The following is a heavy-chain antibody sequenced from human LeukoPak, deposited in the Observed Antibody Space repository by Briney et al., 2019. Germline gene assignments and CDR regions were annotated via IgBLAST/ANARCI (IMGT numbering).Heavy chain of an antibody. Sequence: GGSLRFSCAASGFTLRNYWMSWVRQAPEKGLEWVANINQDGRVKQYVDSMKGRFTISRDNAKNSLYLQMNSLRVEDTAVYYCARDRDDGGFEYWGQGTLVTVSS. CDR3: ARDRDDGGFEY. D-gene: IGHD4-23*01. V-gene: IGHV3-7*01. CDR2: INQDGRVK. J-gene: IGHJ4*02. CDR1: GFTLRNYW.